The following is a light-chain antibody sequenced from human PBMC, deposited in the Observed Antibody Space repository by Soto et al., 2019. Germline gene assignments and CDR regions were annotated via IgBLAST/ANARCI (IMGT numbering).Light chain of an antibody. J-gene: IGKJ2*01. V-gene: IGKV3-20*01. CDR3: QQYGSSPPSLYT. CDR2: GAS. Sequence: EIVLTQSPGTLFLSPGEKATLSCRASQSVSSSYLAWYQQKPGQAPRLLIYGASSRATGIPDRFSGSGSGTDFTLTISRLEPEDFAVYYCQQYGSSPPSLYTFGQGTKVDIK. CDR1: QSVSSSY.